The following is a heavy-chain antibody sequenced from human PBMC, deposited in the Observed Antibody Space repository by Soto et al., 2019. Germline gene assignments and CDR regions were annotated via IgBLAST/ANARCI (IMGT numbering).Heavy chain of an antibody. D-gene: IGHD6-6*01. CDR2: IDHTGST. CDR1: GGSLSGYS. Sequence: PSETLSLTCAVYGGSLSGYSWSWIRQPPGKGLEWIGEIDHTGSTNDNPSLKSRVTISVDTSKNQFSLKLSSVTAADTAVYFCARVRPLRVYRTSCFDYWAQGSLVTVSS. J-gene: IGHJ4*02. CDR3: ARVRPLRVYRTSCFDY. V-gene: IGHV4-34*01.